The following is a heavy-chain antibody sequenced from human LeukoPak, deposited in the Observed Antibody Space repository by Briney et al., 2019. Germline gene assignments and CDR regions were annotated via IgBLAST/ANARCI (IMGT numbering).Heavy chain of an antibody. CDR2: INHSGST. Sequence: SETLSLTCAVYGGSFSGYYWSWIRQPPGKGLEWIGEINHSGSTNYNPSLKSRVTISVDTSKNQFSLKLSSVTAADTAVYYCARMLMRGSTRVDYWGQGTLVTVSS. CDR1: GGSFSGYY. CDR3: ARMLMRGSTRVDY. D-gene: IGHD3-16*01. J-gene: IGHJ4*02. V-gene: IGHV4-34*01.